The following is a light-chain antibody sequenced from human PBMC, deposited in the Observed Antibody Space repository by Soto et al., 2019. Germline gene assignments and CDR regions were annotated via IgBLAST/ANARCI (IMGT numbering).Light chain of an antibody. V-gene: IGLV4-69*01. J-gene: IGLJ3*02. CDR1: SGHSSYA. Sequence: QSVRTQSPSASASLGASVKLTCTLSSGHSSYAIAWHQQQPEKGPRYLMKLNSDGSHSKGDGIPDRFSGSSSGAERYLTISSLQSEDEADYYCQTWGTGIRVFGGGTKVTVL. CDR2: LNSDGSH. CDR3: QTWGTGIRV.